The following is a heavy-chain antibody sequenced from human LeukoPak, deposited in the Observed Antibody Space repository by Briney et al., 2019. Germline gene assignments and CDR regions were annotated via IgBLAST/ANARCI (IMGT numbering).Heavy chain of an antibody. CDR3: ARNMVRGRPNWFDP. Sequence: GGSLRLSCAASGFTFSSYWMRWVRQAPGKGLVWVSRINSDGSSTSYADSVKGRFTISRDNAKNTLYLQMNSLRAEDTAVYYCARNMVRGRPNWFDPWGQGTLVTVSS. J-gene: IGHJ5*02. CDR2: INSDGSST. CDR1: GFTFSSYW. D-gene: IGHD3-10*01. V-gene: IGHV3-74*01.